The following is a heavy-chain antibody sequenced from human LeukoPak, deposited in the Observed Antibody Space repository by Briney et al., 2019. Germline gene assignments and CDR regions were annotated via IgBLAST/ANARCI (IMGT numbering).Heavy chain of an antibody. J-gene: IGHJ4*02. CDR1: GYTLTELS. CDR2: FDPEDGET. Sequence: GASVKVSCKVSGYTLTELSMHWVRQAPGKGLEWMGGFDPEDGETIYAQKFQGRVTMTEDTSTDTAYMELSSLRSEDTAVYYCARGSGYDFWSGRKRSFDYWGQGTLVTVSS. D-gene: IGHD3-3*01. CDR3: ARGSGYDFWSGRKRSFDY. V-gene: IGHV1-24*01.